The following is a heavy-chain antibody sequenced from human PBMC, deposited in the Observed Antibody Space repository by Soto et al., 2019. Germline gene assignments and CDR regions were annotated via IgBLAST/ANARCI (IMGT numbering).Heavy chain of an antibody. J-gene: IGHJ4*02. D-gene: IGHD3-3*02. Sequence: GGSLRLSCAASGFTFSDYYMSWIRQAPGKGLEWVSHISSSSTYTNYADSVKGRFTISRDNAKNSLYLQMNSLRAEDTAVYYCARCVLAPTMAYDYWGQVNLVPVS. V-gene: IGHV3-11*03. CDR1: GFTFSDYY. CDR2: ISSSSTYT. CDR3: ARCVLAPTMAYDY.